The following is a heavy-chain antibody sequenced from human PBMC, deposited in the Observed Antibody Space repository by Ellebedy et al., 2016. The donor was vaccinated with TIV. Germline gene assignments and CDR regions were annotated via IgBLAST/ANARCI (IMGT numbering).Heavy chain of an antibody. V-gene: IGHV3-66*01. CDR2: IYSGGST. Sequence: GESLKISCAASGFTVSYNYMTWVRQAPGKGLQWVSVIYSGGSTYYADSVKGRFTISRENSKHTLYLQMNSLRAEDTGVYYCARVSSMVRGAAWGQGTLVTVSS. J-gene: IGHJ4*02. D-gene: IGHD3-10*01. CDR1: GFTVSYNY. CDR3: ARVSSMVRGAA.